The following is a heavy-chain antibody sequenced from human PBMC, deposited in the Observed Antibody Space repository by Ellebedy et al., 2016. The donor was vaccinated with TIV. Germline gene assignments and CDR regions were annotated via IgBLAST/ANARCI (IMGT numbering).Heavy chain of an antibody. CDR1: GFTFSNYS. V-gene: IGHV3-48*04. J-gene: IGHJ4*02. CDR3: ARAGGY. CDR2: ISSSSSAI. Sequence: GESLKISCAASGFTFSNYSMNWVRQAPGKGLEWVSYISSSSSAIYYADSVKGRFTISRDNAKNSLYLQMNSLRAEDTALYFCARAGGYWGQGTLVTVSS. D-gene: IGHD4-23*01.